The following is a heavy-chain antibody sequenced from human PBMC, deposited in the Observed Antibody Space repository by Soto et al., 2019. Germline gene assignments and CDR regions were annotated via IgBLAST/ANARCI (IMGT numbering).Heavy chain of an antibody. CDR1: GGTFSSYA. D-gene: IGHD6-13*01. J-gene: IGHJ6*02. CDR3: AREPAAGVDYYYYGMDV. Sequence: GASVKVSCKASGGTFSSYAISWVRQAPGQGLEWMGGIIPIFGTANYAQKFQGRVTITADESTSTAYMELSSLRSEDTAVYYCAREPAAGVDYYYYGMDVWGQGTTVTVSS. CDR2: IIPIFGTA. V-gene: IGHV1-69*13.